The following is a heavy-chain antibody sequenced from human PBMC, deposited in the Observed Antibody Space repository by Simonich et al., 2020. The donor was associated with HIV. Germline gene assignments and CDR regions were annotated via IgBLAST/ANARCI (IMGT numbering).Heavy chain of an antibody. CDR1: GGSFNGYY. CDR2: INHSGIT. V-gene: IGHV4-34*01. J-gene: IGHJ4*02. CDR3: ARGRSPPRTGVLDS. D-gene: IGHD7-27*01. Sequence: QVQLQQWGAGLLKPSETLSLTCAVYGGSFNGYYWSWIRQSHVRGLQWIGEINHSGITHYNPSLMGRVTISVDTAKNQFSLKMRSLIAADTAVYYCARGRSPPRTGVLDSWGQGTQVIVSS.